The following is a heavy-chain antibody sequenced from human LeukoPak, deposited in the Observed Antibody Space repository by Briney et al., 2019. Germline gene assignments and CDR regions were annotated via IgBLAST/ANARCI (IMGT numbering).Heavy chain of an antibody. CDR3: ARDNSVGDNAWWFDP. V-gene: IGHV3-30*04. D-gene: IGHD1-26*01. Sequence: GRSLRLSCAASGFTFSNYAIHWVRQAPGKGLEWVAVISYDGSNKYYADSVKGRFTISRDSYKNTLYLQMNSLRSEDTAIYYCARDNSVGDNAWWFDPWGQGTLVTVSS. CDR1: GFTFSNYA. J-gene: IGHJ5*02. CDR2: ISYDGSNK.